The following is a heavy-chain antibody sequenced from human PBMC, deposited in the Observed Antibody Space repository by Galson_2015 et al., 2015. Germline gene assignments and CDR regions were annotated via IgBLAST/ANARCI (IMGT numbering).Heavy chain of an antibody. V-gene: IGHV1-8*01. CDR2: MNPNSGNT. CDR3: ARAVRFRESPYYYYYMDV. D-gene: IGHD3-10*01. J-gene: IGHJ6*03. Sequence: WVRQATGQGLEWMGWMNPNSGNTGYAQKFQGRVTMTRNTSISTAYMELSSLRSEDTAVYYCARAVRFRESPYYYYYMDVWGKGTTVTVSS.